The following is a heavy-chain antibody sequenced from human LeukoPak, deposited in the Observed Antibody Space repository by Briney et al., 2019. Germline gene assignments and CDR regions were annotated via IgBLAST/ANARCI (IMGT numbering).Heavy chain of an antibody. V-gene: IGHV3-23*01. CDR3: ARHRSSWLIDY. J-gene: IGHJ4*02. D-gene: IGHD6-6*01. Sequence: AGGSLRLSCAVSGFTFSSYAMSWVRQAPGKGLEWVSAISGSGGNTYYADSVKGRFTISRDNSKNTLYLQMNSLRAEDTAVYYCARHRSSWLIDYWGQGTLVTVSS. CDR1: GFTFSSYA. CDR2: ISGSGGNT.